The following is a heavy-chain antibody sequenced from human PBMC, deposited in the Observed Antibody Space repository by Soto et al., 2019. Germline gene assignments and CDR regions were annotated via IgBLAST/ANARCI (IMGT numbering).Heavy chain of an antibody. D-gene: IGHD2-21*02. Sequence: QVQLVESGGGVVQPGRSLRLSCAASGFTFSSYAMHWVRQAPGKGLEWVAVISYDGSNKYYADSVKGRFTISRDNSKNTLYLQMNSLRAEDTAVYYCARDAYCGGDCYRGTDAFEIWGQGTMVTVSS. CDR3: ARDAYCGGDCYRGTDAFEI. J-gene: IGHJ3*02. CDR2: ISYDGSNK. V-gene: IGHV3-30-3*01. CDR1: GFTFSSYA.